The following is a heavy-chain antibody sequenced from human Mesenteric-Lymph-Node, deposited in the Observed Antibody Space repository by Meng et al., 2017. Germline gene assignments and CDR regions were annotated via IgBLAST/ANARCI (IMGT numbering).Heavy chain of an antibody. CDR3: ARETYYDSSGYHGGFDY. CDR2: INPSGGST. J-gene: IGHJ4*02. V-gene: IGHV1-46*01. D-gene: IGHD3-22*01. CDR1: GYTFTSYY. Sequence: ASVKVSCKASGYTFTSYYMHWVRQAPGQGLEWMGIINPSGGSTSYAQKFQGRVTMTRDTSTSTVYMELSSLRSEDTAVYYCARETYYDSSGYHGGFDYWGQGTLVTVSS.